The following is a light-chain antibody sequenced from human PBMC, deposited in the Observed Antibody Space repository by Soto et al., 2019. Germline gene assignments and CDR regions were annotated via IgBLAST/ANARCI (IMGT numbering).Light chain of an antibody. CDR2: AAS. J-gene: IGKJ4*01. V-gene: IGKV3-15*01. CDR3: QHYNNWPPLT. CDR1: QSVSSN. Sequence: DIVMTQSPATLSVSPGQRVTLSCRASQSVSSNLAWYQQKPGQAPRLLIFAASTSATGIPARFSGSGSGTEFTLTISSLQSEDFGIYYCQHYNNWPPLTFGGGTKVEIK.